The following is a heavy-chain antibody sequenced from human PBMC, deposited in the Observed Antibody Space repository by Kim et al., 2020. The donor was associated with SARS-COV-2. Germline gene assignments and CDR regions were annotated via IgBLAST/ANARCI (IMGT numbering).Heavy chain of an antibody. Sequence: GGSLRLSCAASGFTFSGSAMHWVRQASGKGLEWVGRIRSKANSYATAYAASVKGRFTISRDDSKNTAYLQMNSLKTEDTAVYYCTRSFLGYCTNGVCSGTWEYYYGMDVWGQGTTVTVSS. CDR2: IRSKANSYAT. CDR3: TRSFLGYCTNGVCSGTWEYYYGMDV. V-gene: IGHV3-73*01. D-gene: IGHD2-8*01. J-gene: IGHJ6*02. CDR1: GFTFSGSA.